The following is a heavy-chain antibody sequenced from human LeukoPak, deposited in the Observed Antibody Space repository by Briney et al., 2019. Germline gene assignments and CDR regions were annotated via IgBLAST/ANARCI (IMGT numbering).Heavy chain of an antibody. CDR1: GFTFSSYG. J-gene: IGHJ4*02. CDR3: AKDPMTTVTTGAIDY. Sequence: GGSLRLSCAASGFTFSSYGMHWVRQAPGKGLEWVAFIRYDGSNKYYADSVKGRFTISRDNSKNTLYLQMNSLRAEDTAVYYCAKDPMTTVTTGAIDYWGQGTLVTVSS. CDR2: IRYDGSNK. V-gene: IGHV3-30*02. D-gene: IGHD4-11*01.